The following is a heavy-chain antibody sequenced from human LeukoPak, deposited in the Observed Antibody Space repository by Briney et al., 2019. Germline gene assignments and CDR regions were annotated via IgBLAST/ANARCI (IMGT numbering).Heavy chain of an antibody. J-gene: IGHJ4*02. V-gene: IGHV3-23*01. Sequence: GGSLRLSCVASGFTFSTYGMSWVRQAPGMGLEWVSTTTSSGGRTFYADSVKGRFTISRDDSKNTLYLQMNSLRAEDTAVFYCAKDLGTSGWYNDYWGQGTLVTVSS. D-gene: IGHD6-19*01. CDR3: AKDLGTSGWYNDY. CDR2: TTSSGGRT. CDR1: GFTFSTYG.